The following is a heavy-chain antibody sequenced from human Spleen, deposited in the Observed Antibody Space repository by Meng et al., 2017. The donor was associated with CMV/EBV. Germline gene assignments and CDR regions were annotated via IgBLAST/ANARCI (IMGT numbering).Heavy chain of an antibody. CDR3: ARDSTMVVGKSAFDI. J-gene: IGHJ3*02. CDR2: IYYSDTT. D-gene: IGHD3-22*01. V-gene: IGHV4-59*01. Sequence: SETLSLTCAVSGASIRNYYWTWIRQPPGKGLEWVGYIYYSDTTNYNPSLKSRVTISIDTSKNQFSLKLSSLTAADTAMYYCARDSTMVVGKSAFDIWGQGTMVTVSS. CDR1: GASIRNYY.